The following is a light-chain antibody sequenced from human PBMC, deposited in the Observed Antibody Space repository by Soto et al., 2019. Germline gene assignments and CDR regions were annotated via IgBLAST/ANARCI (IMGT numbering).Light chain of an antibody. J-gene: IGKJ4*01. CDR3: QQYKSYPIT. CDR1: QSISDT. CDR2: GAS. Sequence: EIVMTQSPATLSVSPGGRATLSCRASQSISDTLAWYQQKPGQAPRLLIYGASTRAPGFPARFSGSGSGTDFTLTISSLQSEDFAVYYCQQYKSYPITFGGGTKVEI. V-gene: IGKV3-15*01.